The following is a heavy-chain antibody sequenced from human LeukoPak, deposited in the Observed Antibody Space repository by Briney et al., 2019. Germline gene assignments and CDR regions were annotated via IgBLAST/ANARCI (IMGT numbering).Heavy chain of an antibody. CDR1: GFTVSSNY. V-gene: IGHV3-53*01. CDR2: IYSAGNI. D-gene: IGHD4-17*01. J-gene: IGHJ4*02. Sequence: GGSLRLSCAASGFTVSSNYMSWVRQAPGKGLEWVSVIYSAGNIYYADSVKGRFTISRDNSKNTVFLQMSSLRAEDTAVYYCAREGTGYGDHYFDLWGQGTMVRVSS. CDR3: AREGTGYGDHYFDL.